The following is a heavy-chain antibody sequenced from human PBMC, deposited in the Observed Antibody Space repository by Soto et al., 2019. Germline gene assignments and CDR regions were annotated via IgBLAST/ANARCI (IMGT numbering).Heavy chain of an antibody. CDR3: ATGGGGWHSGYDPNI. D-gene: IGHD5-12*01. V-gene: IGHV1-69*02. CDR2: IIPILGIA. CDR1: GGTFSSYT. Sequence: ASVKVSCKASGGTFSSYTISWVRQAPGQGLEWMGRIIPILGIANYAQKFQGRVTITADKSTSTAYMELSSLRSEDTAVYYCATGGGGWHSGYDPNIWGQGTMVTVSS. J-gene: IGHJ3*02.